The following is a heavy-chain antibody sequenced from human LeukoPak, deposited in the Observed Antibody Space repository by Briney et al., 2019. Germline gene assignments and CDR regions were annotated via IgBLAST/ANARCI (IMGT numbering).Heavy chain of an antibody. CDR3: ARDHADTANYYYGMDV. D-gene: IGHD5-18*01. J-gene: IGHJ6*02. V-gene: IGHV1-69*04. Sequence: SVKVSCKASGGTFSSYAISWVRQAPGQGLEWMGRIIPILGIANYAQKFQGRVTITADKSTSTAYMELSSLRSEDTAVYYCARDHADTANYYYGMDVWGQGTTVTVSS. CDR1: GGTFSSYA. CDR2: IIPILGIA.